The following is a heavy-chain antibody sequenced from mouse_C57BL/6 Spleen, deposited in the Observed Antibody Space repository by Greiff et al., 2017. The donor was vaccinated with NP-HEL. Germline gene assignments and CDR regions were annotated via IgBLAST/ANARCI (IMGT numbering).Heavy chain of an antibody. J-gene: IGHJ2*01. Sequence: VQLKESGGGLVKPGGSLKLSCAASGFTFSSYAMSWVRQTPEKRLEWVATISDGGSYTYYPDNVKGRFTISRDNAKNNLYLQMSQLTSEDTAMYYCARAGTVRDDWGQGTTLTVSS. CDR3: ARAGTVRDD. CDR1: GFTFSSYA. D-gene: IGHD4-1*01. CDR2: ISDGGSYT. V-gene: IGHV5-4*01.